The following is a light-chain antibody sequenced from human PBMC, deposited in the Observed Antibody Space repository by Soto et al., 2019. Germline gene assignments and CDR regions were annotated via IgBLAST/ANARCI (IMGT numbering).Light chain of an antibody. J-gene: IGLJ3*02. Sequence: QSVLTQPRSVSGSPGQSVTISFTGTSSDVGGYNYVSWYQQHPGKAPKLMIYDVSKRPSGVPDRFSGSKSGNTASLTISGLQAEDEADDYCCSYAGSYSWVFGGGTKLTVL. CDR1: SSDVGGYNY. CDR3: CSYAGSYSWV. CDR2: DVS. V-gene: IGLV2-11*01.